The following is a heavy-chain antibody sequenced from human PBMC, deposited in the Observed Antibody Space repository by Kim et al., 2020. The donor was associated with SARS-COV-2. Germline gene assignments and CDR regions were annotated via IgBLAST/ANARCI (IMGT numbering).Heavy chain of an antibody. V-gene: IGHV4-59*13. J-gene: IGHJ5*02. D-gene: IGHD1-26*01. CDR3: ARGSDYRNWFDP. CDR1: GGSISSYY. CDR2: IYYSGST. Sequence: SETLSLTYTVSGGSISSYYWSWIRQPPGKGLEWIGYIYYSGSTNYNPSLKSRVTISVDTSKNQFSLKLSSVTAADTAVYYCARGSDYRNWFDPWGQGTLVTVSS.